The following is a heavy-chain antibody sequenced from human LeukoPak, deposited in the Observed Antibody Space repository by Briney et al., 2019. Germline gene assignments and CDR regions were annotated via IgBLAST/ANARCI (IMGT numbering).Heavy chain of an antibody. CDR1: GGSFSGYY. D-gene: IGHD1-7*01. CDR2: INHSGST. V-gene: IGHV4-34*01. Sequence: PSGTLSLTCAVYGGSFSGYYWSWIRQPPGKGLEWIGEINHSGSTNYNPSLKSRVTISVDTSKNQFSLKLSSVTAADTAVYYCARGRGMIDWNYVKPPLFDYWGQGTLVTVSS. J-gene: IGHJ4*02. CDR3: ARGRGMIDWNYVKPPLFDY.